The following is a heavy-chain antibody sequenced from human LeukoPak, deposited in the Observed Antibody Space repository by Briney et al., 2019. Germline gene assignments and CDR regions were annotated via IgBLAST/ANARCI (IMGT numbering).Heavy chain of an antibody. V-gene: IGHV1-18*01. D-gene: IGHD1-1*01. J-gene: IGHJ5*02. CDR3: ARGQGTTGTTGWFDP. CDR1: GYTFTSYG. CDR2: ISAYNGNT. Sequence: GASVKVSCKASGYTFTSYGISWVRQAPGQGLEWMGWISAYNGNTNYAQKLQGRVTMTTDTSTSAAYMELRSLRSDDTAVYYCARGQGTTGTTGWFDPWGQGTLVTVSS.